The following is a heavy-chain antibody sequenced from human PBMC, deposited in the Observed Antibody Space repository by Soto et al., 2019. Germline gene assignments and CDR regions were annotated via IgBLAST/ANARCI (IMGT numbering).Heavy chain of an antibody. J-gene: IGHJ4*02. Sequence: QVQLVQSGAEVTKPGSPVKVSGKASGGTFSSYTISWLRQAPGQGLEWMGRINTILGIANYAQAFQGRVTITADKSTSTAYMELSSLRSEDTAVYYCAIKPEYSSSSDYWGQGTLVTVSS. D-gene: IGHD6-6*01. CDR3: AIKPEYSSSSDY. CDR2: INTILGIA. V-gene: IGHV1-69*02. CDR1: GGTFSSYT.